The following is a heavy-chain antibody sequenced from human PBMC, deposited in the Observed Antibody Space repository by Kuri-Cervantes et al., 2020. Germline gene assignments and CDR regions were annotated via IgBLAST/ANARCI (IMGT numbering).Heavy chain of an antibody. Sequence: SCAVSGGSISSGGYSWSWIRQPPGKGLEWIGYIYHSGSTYYNPSLKSRVTISVDTSKNQFSLKLSSVTAADTAVYYCARQRGSPSFDYWGQGTLVTVSS. CDR3: ARQRGSPSFDY. CDR1: GGSISSGGYS. V-gene: IGHV4-30-2*03. J-gene: IGHJ4*02. D-gene: IGHD6-13*01. CDR2: IYHSGST.